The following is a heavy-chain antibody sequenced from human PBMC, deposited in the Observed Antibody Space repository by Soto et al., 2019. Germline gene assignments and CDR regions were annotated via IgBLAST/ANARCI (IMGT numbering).Heavy chain of an antibody. CDR3: AKGLLNGRWYAAD. CDR2: ITTNGQT. V-gene: IGHV3-23*01. CDR1: GFTFSNCV. D-gene: IGHD6-13*01. Sequence: AGSPRLSCETSGFTFSNCVMTWVRQPPGKRLEWVSVITTNGQTAYADSVKGRFTISRDNSKNAAYLQMNSLRAEDTAVYYCAKGLLNGRWYAADWGQGTLVTVSS. J-gene: IGHJ4*02.